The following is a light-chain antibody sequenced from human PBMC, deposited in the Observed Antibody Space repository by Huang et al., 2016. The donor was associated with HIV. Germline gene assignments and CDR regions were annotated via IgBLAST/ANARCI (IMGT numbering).Light chain of an antibody. Sequence: IQMTQSPASLSASVGDRVTISCQASQDIRNYLNWYQQKPGKAPTLLIYGASNLETGVPSSFSVNGSGTDFTITISSLQSEDIATYYCQQYDNLYTFGQGTKLEIK. CDR2: GAS. J-gene: IGKJ2*01. V-gene: IGKV1-33*01. CDR1: QDIRNY. CDR3: QQYDNLYT.